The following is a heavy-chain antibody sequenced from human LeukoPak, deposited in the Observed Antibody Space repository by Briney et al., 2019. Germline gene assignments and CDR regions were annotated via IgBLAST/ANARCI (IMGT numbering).Heavy chain of an antibody. CDR2: ISGSGGST. D-gene: IGHD3-22*01. CDR1: GFTFSSYG. CDR3: ARGEITMIVVGHWYFDL. J-gene: IGHJ2*01. V-gene: IGHV3-23*01. Sequence: GGSLRLSCAASGFTFSSYGMSWVRQAPGKGLEWVSAISGSGGSTYYADSVKGRFTISRDNSKNTLYLQMNSLRAEDTAVYYCARGEITMIVVGHWYFDLWGRGTLVTVSS.